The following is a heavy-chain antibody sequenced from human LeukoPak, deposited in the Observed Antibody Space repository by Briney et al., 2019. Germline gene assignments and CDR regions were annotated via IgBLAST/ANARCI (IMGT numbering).Heavy chain of an antibody. CDR1: GFTFSSPA. D-gene: IGHD3-22*01. V-gene: IGHV3-23*01. J-gene: IGHJ3*02. CDR2: ISGSGDRT. CDR3: AKDLYYYDRGVAFDI. Sequence: GGTLRLSCAASGFTFSSPAMSWVRQAPGKGLQWVSSISGSGDRTYYADSVKGRFTISRDNSKNTLYLQMNSLRAEDTAVYYCAKDLYYYDRGVAFDIWGQGTMVTVSS.